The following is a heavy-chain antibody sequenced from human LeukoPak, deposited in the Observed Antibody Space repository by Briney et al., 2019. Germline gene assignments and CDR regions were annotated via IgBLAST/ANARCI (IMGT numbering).Heavy chain of an antibody. CDR3: ARVRTGKSGSGRTLDF. Sequence: PSETLSLTCTVSGGSISSYYWSWTRQPPGKGLEWIGYIYYSGSTNYNPSLKSRVTISVDTSKNQFSLKLSSVTAADTAVYYCARVRTGKSGSGRTLDFWGQGTLVTVSS. V-gene: IGHV4-59*01. CDR1: GGSISSYY. J-gene: IGHJ4*02. CDR2: IYYSGST. D-gene: IGHD3-10*01.